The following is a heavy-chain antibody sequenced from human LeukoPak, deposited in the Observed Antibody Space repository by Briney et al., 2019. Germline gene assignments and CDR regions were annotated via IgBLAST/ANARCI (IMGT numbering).Heavy chain of an antibody. D-gene: IGHD6-13*01. J-gene: IGHJ6*03. CDR2: IFPSGGEI. CDR1: GFTFSTFA. V-gene: IGHV3-21*01. Sequence: GGSLRLSCAASGFTFSTFAMIWVRQPPGKGLEWVSSIFPSGGEIHYADSVKGRFTISRDNAKNSLYLQMNSLRAEDTAVYYCAREYSSSWAGYYYYYMDVWGKGTTVTISS. CDR3: AREYSSSWAGYYYYYMDV.